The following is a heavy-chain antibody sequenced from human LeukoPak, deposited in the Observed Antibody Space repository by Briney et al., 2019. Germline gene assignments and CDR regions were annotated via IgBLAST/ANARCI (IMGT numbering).Heavy chain of an antibody. V-gene: IGHV3-23*01. Sequence: PGGSLRLSCAASGFTFSSCAMSWVRQAPGKGLEWVSAISGSGGSTYYADSVKGRFTISRDNSKNALYLQMNSLRAEDTAVYYCARDWYYEHAFDIWGQGTMVTVSS. CDR2: ISGSGGST. CDR1: GFTFSSCA. J-gene: IGHJ3*02. CDR3: ARDWYYEHAFDI. D-gene: IGHD3-3*01.